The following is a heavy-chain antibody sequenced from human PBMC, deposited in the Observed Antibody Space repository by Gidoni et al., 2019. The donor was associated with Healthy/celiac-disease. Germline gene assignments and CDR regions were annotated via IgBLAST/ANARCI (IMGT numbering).Heavy chain of an antibody. J-gene: IGHJ4*02. V-gene: IGHV3-9*01. Sequence: EVQLVESGGGLVQPGRSLRLSCSASGFTFDDSAMHWVRQAPGKGLEWVSGISWNSGSIGYADSVKGRFTISRDNAKNSLYLQMNSLRAEDTALYYCAKDKDTMIVVVTQGYFDYWGQGTLVTVSS. CDR1: GFTFDDSA. CDR2: ISWNSGSI. D-gene: IGHD3-22*01. CDR3: AKDKDTMIVVVTQGYFDY.